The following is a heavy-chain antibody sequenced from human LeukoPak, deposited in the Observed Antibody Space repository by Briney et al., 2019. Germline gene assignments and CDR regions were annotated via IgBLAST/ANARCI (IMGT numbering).Heavy chain of an antibody. CDR2: ISGSGGTT. CDR1: GFIFSSYA. Sequence: GGALRLSCAASGFIFSSYAMSWVRQAPGKGLEWVSAISGSGGTTYYADSVKGRFTISRDNSKNTLYLQMNSLRAEDTAVYYCAKGSPQGVVVVATTLYFDYWGQGTLVTVSS. D-gene: IGHD2-15*01. J-gene: IGHJ4*02. V-gene: IGHV3-23*01. CDR3: AKGSPQGVVVVATTLYFDY.